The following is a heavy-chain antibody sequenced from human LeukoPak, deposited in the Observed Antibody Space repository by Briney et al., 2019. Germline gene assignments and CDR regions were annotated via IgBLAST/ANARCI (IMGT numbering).Heavy chain of an antibody. Sequence: PGGSLRLSCAASGFTFSSYWMHWVRHAPGKGLVWVSRINSDGSITNYADSVKGRFTISRDNAKNTLYLQMNSLRAEDTAVYYCARSSRGDAINFDYWGQGTLVTVSS. CDR1: GFTFSSYW. V-gene: IGHV3-74*01. CDR2: INSDGSIT. CDR3: ARSSRGDAINFDY. J-gene: IGHJ4*02. D-gene: IGHD2-21*02.